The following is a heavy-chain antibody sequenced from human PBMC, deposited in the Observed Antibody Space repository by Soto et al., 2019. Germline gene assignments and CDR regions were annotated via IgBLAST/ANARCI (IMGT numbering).Heavy chain of an antibody. D-gene: IGHD6-6*01. V-gene: IGHV4-31*03. CDR3: ARDRISSIDYFYGMDV. J-gene: IGHJ6*02. Sequence: LSLTCTVSGGSISSGGYYWSWIRQHPGKGPEWIGYIYYSGSTYYNPSLKSRVTISVDTSKNQFSLKLGSVTAADTAVYYCARDRISSIDYFYGMDVWGQGTTVTVSS. CDR1: GGSISSGGYY. CDR2: IYYSGST.